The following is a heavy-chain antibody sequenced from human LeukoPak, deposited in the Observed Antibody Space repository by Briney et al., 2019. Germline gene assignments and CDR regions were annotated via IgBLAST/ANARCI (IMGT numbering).Heavy chain of an antibody. CDR1: GFTVSSNY. CDR2: IYSGGST. CDR3: ASESIAVAAAPFDY. D-gene: IGHD6-19*01. Sequence: PGGSLRLSCAASGFTVSSNYMSWVRQAPGKGLEWVSVIYSGGSTYYADSVKGRFTISRDNSKNTLYLQMNRLRAEDTAVYYWASESIAVAAAPFDYWGQGTLVTVSS. V-gene: IGHV3-66*01. J-gene: IGHJ4*02.